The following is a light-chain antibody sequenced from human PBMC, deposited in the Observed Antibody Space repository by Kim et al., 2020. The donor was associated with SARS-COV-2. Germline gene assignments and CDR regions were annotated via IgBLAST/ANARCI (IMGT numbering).Light chain of an antibody. J-gene: IGKJ2*01. CDR1: QSVSNN. CDR3: HQYNDWPPGDT. CDR2: GAS. Sequence: EIVMTQSPATLSVSPGERATLSCRASQSVSNNLAWYQHKPGQPPRLLIYGASTRATGVPARFSGSGSGADFTLTVSSLQSEEFAVYYCHQYNDWPPGDTFGQGTKLEI. V-gene: IGKV3-15*01.